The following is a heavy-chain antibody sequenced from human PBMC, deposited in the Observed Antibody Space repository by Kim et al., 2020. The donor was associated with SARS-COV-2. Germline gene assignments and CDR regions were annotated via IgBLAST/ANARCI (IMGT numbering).Heavy chain of an antibody. CDR3: ARGGTNQLAQV. D-gene: IGHD2-2*01. CDR1: GGSLSNYY. V-gene: IGHV4-59*13. J-gene: IGHJ4*02. CDR2: IFYSGTT. Sequence: SETLSLTCTVSGGSLSNYYWNWIRQPLGKELEWVGYIFYSGTTNYSPSLKSRVTISLDTSKNQFSLKLTSVTAEDTAVYFCARGGTNQLAQVWGQGTLVT.